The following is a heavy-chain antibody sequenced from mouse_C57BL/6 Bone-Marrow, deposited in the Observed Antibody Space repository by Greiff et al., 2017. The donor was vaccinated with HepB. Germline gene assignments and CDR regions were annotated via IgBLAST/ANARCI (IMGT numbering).Heavy chain of an antibody. CDR1: GYTFTSYW. Sequence: QVQLQQPGAELVKPGASVKMSCKASGYTFTSYWVTWVKQRPGQGLEWIGDIYPGSGSTNYNEKFKSKATLTVDTSSSTAYMQLSSLTSEDSAVYYCARGRDGNYLAWFAYWGQGTLVTVSA. D-gene: IGHD2-1*01. CDR3: ARGRDGNYLAWFAY. V-gene: IGHV1-55*01. J-gene: IGHJ3*01. CDR2: IYPGSGST.